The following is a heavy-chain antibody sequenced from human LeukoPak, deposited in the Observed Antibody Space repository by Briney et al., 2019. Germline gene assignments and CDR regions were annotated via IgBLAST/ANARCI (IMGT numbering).Heavy chain of an antibody. V-gene: IGHV3-23*01. CDR2: ISGSGGGT. CDR3: AKTTAGYSSGRYPGWPIDY. D-gene: IGHD6-13*01. CDR1: GFTFSSYA. Sequence: PGGSLRLSCAASGFTFSSYAVSWVRQAPGKGLEWVSAISGSGGGTYYADSPKGRFIISRDNSKNTVYMQMDSLSTEDTAVYYCAKTTAGYSSGRYPGWPIDYWGQGTLVTVSS. J-gene: IGHJ4*02.